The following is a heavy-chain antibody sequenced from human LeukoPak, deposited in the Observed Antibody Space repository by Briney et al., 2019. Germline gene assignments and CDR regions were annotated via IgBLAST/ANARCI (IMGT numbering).Heavy chain of an antibody. J-gene: IGHJ4*02. D-gene: IGHD2-21*02. CDR1: GGSISSGGYY. CDR2: IYYSGST. Sequence: SQTLSLTCAVSGGSISSGGYYWSWIRQHPGKGLEWIGYIYYSGSTYYNPSLKSRVTISVDTSKNQFSLKLSSVTAADTAVYYCASTAGGDYYFDYWGQGTLVTVSS. CDR3: ASTAGGDYYFDY. V-gene: IGHV4-31*11.